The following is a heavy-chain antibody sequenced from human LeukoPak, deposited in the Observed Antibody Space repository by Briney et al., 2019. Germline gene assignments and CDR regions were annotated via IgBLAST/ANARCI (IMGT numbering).Heavy chain of an antibody. J-gene: IGHJ4*02. CDR1: GVTFSSYA. CDR2: IIPIFGTA. Sequence: SVKVSCKASGVTFSSYAISWVRQAPGQGLEWMGGIIPIFGTANCAQKFQGRVTITTDESTSTAYMELSSLRSEDTAVYYCARGPTGTTLPEFDYWGQGTLVTVSS. D-gene: IGHD1-7*01. CDR3: ARGPTGTTLPEFDY. V-gene: IGHV1-69*05.